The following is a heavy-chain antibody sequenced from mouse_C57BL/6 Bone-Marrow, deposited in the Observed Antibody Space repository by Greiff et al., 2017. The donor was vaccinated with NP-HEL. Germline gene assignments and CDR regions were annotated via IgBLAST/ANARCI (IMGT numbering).Heavy chain of an antibody. Sequence: QVQLQQPGAELVKPGASVKLSCKASGYTFTSYWMHWVKQRPGRGLEWIGRIDPNRGGTKYNEKFKSKATLTVDKPSSTAYMQLSSLTSEDSAVYYCARDRGLYDGYLRFAYWGQGTLVTVSA. J-gene: IGHJ3*01. CDR3: ARDRGLYDGYLRFAY. CDR2: IDPNRGGT. CDR1: GYTFTSYW. V-gene: IGHV1-72*01. D-gene: IGHD2-3*01.